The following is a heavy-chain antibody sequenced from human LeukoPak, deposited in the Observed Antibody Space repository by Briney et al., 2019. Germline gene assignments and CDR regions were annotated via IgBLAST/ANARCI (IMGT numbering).Heavy chain of an antibody. V-gene: IGHV3-23*01. CDR1: GFTFSSYA. CDR3: ARDTPKVAAFDY. CDR2: FSGSGGST. D-gene: IGHD6-19*01. J-gene: IGHJ4*02. Sequence: GGSLRLSCAASGFTFSSYAMSWVRQAPGKGLECISGFSGSGGSTYYADSVKGRFTISRDNSKNTLYLQMNSLRAEDTAVYYCARDTPKVAAFDYWGQGTLVTVSS.